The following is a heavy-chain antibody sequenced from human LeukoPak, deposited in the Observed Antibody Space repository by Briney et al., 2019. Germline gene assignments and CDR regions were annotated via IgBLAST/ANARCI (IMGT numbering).Heavy chain of an antibody. D-gene: IGHD6-13*01. CDR1: GYTFTGYH. CDR3: ARDQGSLTRSWYTGY. CDR2: INPNTGET. J-gene: IGHJ4*02. V-gene: IGHV1-2*06. Sequence: ASVKVSCKXSGYTFTGYHIHWVRQAPGQGLEWMGRINPNTGETNFSQKFQGRVTMTRDTSITTAYMELSSLRPDDTAVYFCARDQGSLTRSWYTGYWGQGTQVTVSS.